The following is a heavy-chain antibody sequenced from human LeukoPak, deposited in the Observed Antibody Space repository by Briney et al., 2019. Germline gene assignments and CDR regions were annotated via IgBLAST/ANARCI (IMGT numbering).Heavy chain of an antibody. Sequence: GESLKISCKSSGYSFTSYWIAWVRQMPGKGLEWMGILYPSDSDTRYSPSFQGQVTISADRSITTAYLQWSSLKASDTAMYYCARGGYGGNSPFDYWGQGTLVTVSS. V-gene: IGHV5-51*01. J-gene: IGHJ4*02. CDR1: GYSFTSYW. D-gene: IGHD4-23*01. CDR2: LYPSDSDT. CDR3: ARGGYGGNSPFDY.